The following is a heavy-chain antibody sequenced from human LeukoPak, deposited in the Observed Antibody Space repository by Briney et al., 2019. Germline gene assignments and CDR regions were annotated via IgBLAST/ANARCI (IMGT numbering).Heavy chain of an antibody. CDR2: ISYDGSNK. V-gene: IGHV3-30*03. J-gene: IGHJ3*02. D-gene: IGHD2-8*02. CDR3: ARGWVVATGGFDM. Sequence: GSLRLSCAASGFTFSSYGMHWVRQAPGKGLEWVAVISYDGSNKYYADSVKGRFTISRDNSKNTVYLQMNSLRGEGTAVYFCARGWVVATGGFDMWGQGTMVTVSS. CDR1: GFTFSSYG.